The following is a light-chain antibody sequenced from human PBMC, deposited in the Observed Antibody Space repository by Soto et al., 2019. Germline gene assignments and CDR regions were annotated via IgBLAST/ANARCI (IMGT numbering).Light chain of an antibody. V-gene: IGKV1-5*01. CDR1: QTISHY. J-gene: IGKJ1*01. Sequence: DIQMTQSPSTLSASVRDRVTITCRASQTISHYLAWYQQKPGKAPKLLIYGASSLARGVPSRFTGSGSGTEFTLTIISLLPEDFATHFGQIDASDSGRFGEGTK. CDR3: QIDASDSGR. CDR2: GAS.